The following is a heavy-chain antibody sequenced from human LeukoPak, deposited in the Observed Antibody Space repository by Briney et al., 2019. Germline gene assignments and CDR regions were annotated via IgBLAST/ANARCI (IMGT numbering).Heavy chain of an antibody. D-gene: IGHD4/OR15-4a*01. CDR1: GFTVKDNF. J-gene: IGHJ4*02. V-gene: IGHV3-66*01. Sequence: GSLRLSCAASGFTVKDNFMSWVRQAPGKGLEWVSVLYSGGATYYADSVKSRFTISRDNSKNIVFLQMDDLRTEDTAFYYCTRDSANYHFAYWGQGALVTVSS. CDR2: LYSGGAT. CDR3: TRDSANYHFAY.